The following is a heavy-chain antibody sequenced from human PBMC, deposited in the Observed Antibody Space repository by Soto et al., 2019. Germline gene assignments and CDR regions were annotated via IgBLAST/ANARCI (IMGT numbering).Heavy chain of an antibody. CDR2: ISYDGSNK. V-gene: IGHV3-30*18. D-gene: IGHD3-10*01. CDR1: GFTFSSYG. Sequence: GGSLRLSCAASGFTFSSYGMHWVRQAPGKGLEWVAVISYDGSNKYYADSVKGRFTISRDNSKNALYLQMNSLRAEDTAVYYCAKSFYTYYYGSGSFPLDYWGQGTLVTVS. J-gene: IGHJ4*02. CDR3: AKSFYTYYYGSGSFPLDY.